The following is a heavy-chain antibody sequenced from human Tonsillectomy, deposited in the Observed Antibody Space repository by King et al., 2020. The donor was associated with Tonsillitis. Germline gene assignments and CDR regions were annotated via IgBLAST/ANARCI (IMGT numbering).Heavy chain of an antibody. CDR2: IYTSGST. Sequence: QLQESGPGLVKPSQTLSLTCTVSGGSISSGSYYWSWIRQPAGKGLEWIGRIYTSGSTNYNPSLKSRVTMSVDTSKNQFSLKLSSVTAADTAVYYCAREGPFRDGYRIRQLPHFDYWGQGTLVTVSS. CDR3: AREGPFRDGYRIRQLPHFDY. V-gene: IGHV4-61*02. D-gene: IGHD5-24*01. J-gene: IGHJ4*02. CDR1: GGSISSGSYY.